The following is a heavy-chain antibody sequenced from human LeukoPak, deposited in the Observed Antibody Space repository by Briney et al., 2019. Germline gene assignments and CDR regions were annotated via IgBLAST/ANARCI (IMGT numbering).Heavy chain of an antibody. Sequence: ASVKVSCKASGYTFTGYYMHWVRQAPGQGLERMGWINPNSGGTNYAQKFQGRVTMTRDTSISTAYMELSRLRSDDTAVYYCARDSVTQYSSGPTPNWFDPWGQGTLVTVSS. CDR2: INPNSGGT. CDR1: GYTFTGYY. CDR3: ARDSVTQYSSGPTPNWFDP. J-gene: IGHJ5*02. V-gene: IGHV1-2*02. D-gene: IGHD6-19*01.